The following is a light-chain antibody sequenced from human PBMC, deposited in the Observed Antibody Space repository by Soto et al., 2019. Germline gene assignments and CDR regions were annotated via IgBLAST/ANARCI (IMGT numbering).Light chain of an antibody. CDR1: SSNVESNY. CDR3: ATWDHILSLVV. CDR2: DNT. J-gene: IGLJ7*01. Sequence: QSVLTQPPSVSAAPGQKVTISCSGSSSNVESNYVSWYQVLPGTSPKLLIYDNTKRLSGIPDRFSGSKSGTSATLGITGLQAGDEAEYFCATWDHILSLVVFGGGTQLTVL. V-gene: IGLV1-51*01.